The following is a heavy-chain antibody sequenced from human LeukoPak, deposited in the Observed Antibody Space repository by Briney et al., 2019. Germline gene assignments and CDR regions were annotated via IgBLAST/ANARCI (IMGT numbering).Heavy chain of an antibody. Sequence: ASVKVSCKASGYTFTSYGISWVRQAPGQGLEWMGWISAYNGNTNYAQKLQGRVTMTTDTSTSTAYMELRSLRSDDTAVYYCARVGYYDFWSGYYHFDYWGQGTLVTVSS. J-gene: IGHJ4*02. CDR3: ARVGYYDFWSGYYHFDY. D-gene: IGHD3-3*01. CDR2: ISAYNGNT. V-gene: IGHV1-18*01. CDR1: GYTFTSYG.